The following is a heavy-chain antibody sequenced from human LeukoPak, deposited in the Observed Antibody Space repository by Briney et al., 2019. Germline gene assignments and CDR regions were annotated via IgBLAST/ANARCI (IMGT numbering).Heavy chain of an antibody. CDR3: ASGRPGIPYYYGMDV. D-gene: IGHD6-13*01. CDR2: IYYSGST. J-gene: IGHJ6*02. CDR1: GGSISSYY. Sequence: SETLSLTCTVSGGSISSYYWTWIRQPPGKGLEWIGYIYYSGSTNYNPSLKSRVTISVDTSKNQFSLKLSSVTAADSAVYYCASGRPGIPYYYGMDVWGQGTTVTVSS. V-gene: IGHV4-59*01.